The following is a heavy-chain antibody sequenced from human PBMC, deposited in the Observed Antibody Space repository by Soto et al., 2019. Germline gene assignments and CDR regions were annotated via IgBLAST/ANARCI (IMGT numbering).Heavy chain of an antibody. V-gene: IGHV4-59*08. CDR2: IYYSGST. Sequence: SETLSLTCTVAGGTISSYYCSWIRQPPGKGLEWIGYIYYSGSTNYNPSLKSRVTISVDTSKNQFSLKLSSVTAADTAVYYCARHVYSSSSGYYYYYMDVWGKGTTVTVSS. CDR3: ARHVYSSSSGYYYYYMDV. D-gene: IGHD6-6*01. J-gene: IGHJ6*03. CDR1: GGTISSYY.